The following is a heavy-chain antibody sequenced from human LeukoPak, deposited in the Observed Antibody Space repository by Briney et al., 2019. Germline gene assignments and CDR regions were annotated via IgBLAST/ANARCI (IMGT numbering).Heavy chain of an antibody. J-gene: IGHJ4*02. V-gene: IGHV3-7*01. CDR3: MSAHGY. CDR1: GYSFSPNM. Sequence: GGSLRLSCVVSGYSFSPNMMTWVRQAPGKGLEWVATILPAGKESYRVDSVKGRFVISRDNAKNSLFLQMNSLRGDDTAVYYCMSAHGYWGQGTLVTVSS. CDR2: ILPAGKES.